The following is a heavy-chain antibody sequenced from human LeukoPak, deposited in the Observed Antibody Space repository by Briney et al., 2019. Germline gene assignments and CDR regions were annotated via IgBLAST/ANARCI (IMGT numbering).Heavy chain of an antibody. J-gene: IGHJ6*03. CDR3: ARGGLRLWFGELNHYYMDV. CDR2: TYYRSKWYN. V-gene: IGHV6-1*01. D-gene: IGHD3-10*01. CDR1: VDSVSSNSAA. Sequence: SQTLSLTCALSVDSVSSNSAAWNWIRQSPSRGLEWLGRTYYRSKWYNDYAVSVKSRITINPDTSKNQFSLQLNSVTPEDTAVYYCARGGLRLWFGELNHYYMDVWGKGTTVTVSS.